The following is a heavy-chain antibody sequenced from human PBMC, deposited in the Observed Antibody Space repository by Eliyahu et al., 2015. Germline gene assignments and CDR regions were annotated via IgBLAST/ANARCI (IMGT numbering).Heavy chain of an antibody. CDR3: ARDLGQQLARGTLVG. CDR2: INPNSGGT. Sequence: QVQLVQSGAEVKKPGASVKVSCKASGYPFXGYYMHWVRQAPGQGLEWMGWINPNSGGTNYAQKFQGRVTMTRDTSISTAYMELSRLRSDDTAVYYCARDLGQQLARGTLVGWGQGTLVTVSS. J-gene: IGHJ4*02. D-gene: IGHD6-13*01. CDR1: GYPFXGYY. V-gene: IGHV1-2*02.